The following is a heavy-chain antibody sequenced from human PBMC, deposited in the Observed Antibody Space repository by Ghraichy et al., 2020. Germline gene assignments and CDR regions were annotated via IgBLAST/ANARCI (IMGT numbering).Heavy chain of an antibody. V-gene: IGHV3-7*01. CDR3: ARLMYYDSGAPDRFFDL. CDR1: GFTFSNYW. J-gene: IGHJ2*01. Sequence: SCGVSGFTFSNYWMSWVRQAPGKGLEWVANIKRDGSDKYHVDSVRGRFTISRDNAKNSLYLQMNSLRAEDTAVYYCARLMYYDSGAPDRFFDLWGHGTLVTVSS. D-gene: IGHD3-22*01. CDR2: IKRDGSDK.